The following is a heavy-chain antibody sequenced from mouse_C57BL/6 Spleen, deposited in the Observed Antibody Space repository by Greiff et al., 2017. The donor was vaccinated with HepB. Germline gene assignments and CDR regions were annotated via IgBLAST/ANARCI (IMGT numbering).Heavy chain of an antibody. CDR1: GYTFTSYW. V-gene: IGHV1-52*01. Sequence: QVQLKQPGAELVRPGSSVKLSCKASGYTFTSYWMHWVKQRPIQGLEWIGNIDPTDSETHYNQKFKDKATLTVDKSSSTAYMQLSSLTSEDSAVYDCARGGTAVGAPFDYWGQGTTLTVSS. CDR3: ARGGTAVGAPFDY. J-gene: IGHJ2*01. CDR2: IDPTDSET. D-gene: IGHD1-1*01.